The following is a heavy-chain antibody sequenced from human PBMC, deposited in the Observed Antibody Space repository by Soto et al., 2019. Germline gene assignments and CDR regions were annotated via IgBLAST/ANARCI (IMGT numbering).Heavy chain of an antibody. D-gene: IGHD2-2*01. CDR1: GFDFNSYS. Sequence: PGGSLRLSCVASGFDFNSYSMNWVRQAPGKGLEWISYINSGSTSVFYADSVKGRFTISRDNAKNSLYLQMNSLRAEDTAVYYCTSSRSTDDYWGQGTLVTVYS. V-gene: IGHV3-48*01. J-gene: IGHJ4*02. CDR2: INSGSTSV. CDR3: TSSRSTDDY.